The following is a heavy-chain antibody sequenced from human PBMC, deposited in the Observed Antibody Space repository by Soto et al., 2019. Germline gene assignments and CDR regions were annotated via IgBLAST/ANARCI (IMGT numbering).Heavy chain of an antibody. CDR3: ARRRFFGVEVTSHSIDP. J-gene: IGHJ5*02. V-gene: IGHV4-59*01. Sequence: PSETLSLTCTVSGDSISSYYWSWIRQPPGKGLEWIGDISYSGSTKYNPSLKSRVTISVDTSKNQFSLKLSSVTAADTAVYYCARRRFFGVEVTSHSIDPWGQGTLVTVSS. D-gene: IGHD3-3*01. CDR1: GDSISSYY. CDR2: ISYSGST.